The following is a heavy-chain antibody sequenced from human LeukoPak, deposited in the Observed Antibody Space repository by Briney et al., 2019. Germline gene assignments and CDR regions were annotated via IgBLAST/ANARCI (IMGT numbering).Heavy chain of an antibody. CDR3: ARGPNGYHNT. Sequence: GGSLRLSCAASEFSVGSNYMTWVRQAPGKGLEWVSLIYSGGSTYYAESVKGRFTITRDNSKNTLYRQMNSLRAEDTAVYYCARGPNGYHNTGGQGTLVTVSS. CDR1: EFSVGSNY. D-gene: IGHD5-24*01. V-gene: IGHV3-66*01. J-gene: IGHJ4*02. CDR2: IYSGGST.